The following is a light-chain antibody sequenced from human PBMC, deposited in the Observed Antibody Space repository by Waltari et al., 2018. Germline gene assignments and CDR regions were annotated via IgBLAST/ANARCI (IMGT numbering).Light chain of an antibody. CDR1: SPNIGRNT. V-gene: IGLV1-44*01. Sequence: QSVLTQPPSASGTPGQRVTISCSGSSPNIGRNTVTWYQQLPGTAPKLPIYSNNQRPSGVPDRCSGSKSGTSASLAISGLQSEDEADYYCAAWDDSLNGPVFGGGTQLTVL. CDR3: AAWDDSLNGPV. J-gene: IGLJ7*01. CDR2: SNN.